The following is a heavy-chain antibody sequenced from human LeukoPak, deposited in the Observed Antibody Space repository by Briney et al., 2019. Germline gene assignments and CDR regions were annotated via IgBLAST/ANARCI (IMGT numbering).Heavy chain of an antibody. CDR1: GGSFSGYY. CDR3: ARPIYGAEAFDY. CDR2: INHSGST. V-gene: IGHV4-34*01. J-gene: IGHJ4*02. D-gene: IGHD4-17*01. Sequence: PSETLSLTCAVYGGSFSGYYWSWIRQPPGKGLEWIGEINHSGSTNYNPSLKRRVTISVDTSKNQFSLKLSSVTAADTAVYYCARPIYGAEAFDYWGQGTLVTVSS.